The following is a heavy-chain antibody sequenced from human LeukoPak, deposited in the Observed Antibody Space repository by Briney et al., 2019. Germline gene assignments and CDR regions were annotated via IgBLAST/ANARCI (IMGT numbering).Heavy chain of an antibody. CDR1: GASISGDDYY. J-gene: IGHJ4*02. CDR2: IYASGNT. D-gene: IGHD6-13*01. Sequence: PSETLSLTCTVSGASISGDDYYWNWIRQSPGKGLEWIGYIYASGNTYYNPSLKSRLTISVDTSKNQFSLKLSSVTAADTAVYYCARGFLKYSSSPYYFDYWGQGTLVTVSS. CDR3: ARGFLKYSSSPYYFDY. V-gene: IGHV4-30-4*08.